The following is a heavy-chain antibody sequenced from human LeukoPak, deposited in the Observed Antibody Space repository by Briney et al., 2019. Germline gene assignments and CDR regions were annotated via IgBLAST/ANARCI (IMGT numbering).Heavy chain of an antibody. CDR2: IRYDGSIK. D-gene: IGHD3-3*01. J-gene: IGHJ4*02. V-gene: IGHV3-30*02. CDR1: GFTFSSFG. CDR3: AKVSPISPSGYLDY. Sequence: GGSLRLSCAASGFTFSSFGMHWVRQAPGKGLDWVAFIRYDGSIKDHADSVKGRFTISRDNSKNTLFLQMNSLRDEDTAMYYCAKVSPISPSGYLDYWGQGTPVTVSS.